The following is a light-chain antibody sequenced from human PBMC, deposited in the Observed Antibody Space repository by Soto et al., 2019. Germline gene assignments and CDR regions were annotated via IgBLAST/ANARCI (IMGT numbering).Light chain of an antibody. CDR3: QQYHTYRT. CDR2: DAS. CDR1: QTISSW. J-gene: IGKJ1*01. Sequence: DIQMSQSPSTLSGSVGDRVTITCRASQTISSWLAWYQQKPGKAPKLLISDASILESGVPSRLSGSTSGTEFTLTISSMQPDDFATYYCQQYHTYRTFGQGTKVYIK. V-gene: IGKV1-5*01.